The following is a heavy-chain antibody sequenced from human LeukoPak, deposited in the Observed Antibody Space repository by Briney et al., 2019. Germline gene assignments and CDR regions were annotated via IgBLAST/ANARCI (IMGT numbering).Heavy chain of an antibody. CDR2: ISAYNGNT. CDR1: GGSFSSYG. V-gene: IGHV1-18*01. D-gene: IGHD4-11*01. CDR3: ARDAEAYSNSLGYYYYMDV. Sequence: GASVKVSCKASGGSFSSYGISWVRQAPGQGLEWMGWISAYNGNTNYAQKLQGRVTMTTDTSTSTAYMELRSLRSDDTAVYYCARDAEAYSNSLGYYYYMDVWGKGTTVTVSS. J-gene: IGHJ6*03.